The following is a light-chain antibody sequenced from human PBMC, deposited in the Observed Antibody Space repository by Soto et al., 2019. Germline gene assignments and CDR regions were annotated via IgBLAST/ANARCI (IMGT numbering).Light chain of an antibody. CDR1: QDISTW. CDR2: AAS. J-gene: IGKJ1*01. CDR3: QQANSFPRT. V-gene: IGKV1D-12*01. Sequence: MTQSPSSVSASVGDRVTITCRASQDISTWLAWYQQKPGKAPKLLIYAASNLQTGVPSRFSGSGSGTDFTLTISSLQPEDFATYDCQQANSFPRTFGQGTKVEIK.